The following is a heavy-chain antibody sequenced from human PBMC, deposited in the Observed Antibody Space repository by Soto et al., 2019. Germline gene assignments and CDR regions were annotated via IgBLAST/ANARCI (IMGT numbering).Heavy chain of an antibody. CDR1: GYTFTSYG. D-gene: IGHD2-2*01. Sequence: QVQLVQSGAEVKKPGASVKVSCKASGYTFTSYGISWVRQAPGQGLEWMGWISAYNGNTNYAQKHQGRVTMTTDTSTSTAYMELRSLRSDDTAVYYCARDSPGYCSSTSCYNFDYWGQGTLVTVSS. V-gene: IGHV1-18*04. CDR3: ARDSPGYCSSTSCYNFDY. J-gene: IGHJ4*02. CDR2: ISAYNGNT.